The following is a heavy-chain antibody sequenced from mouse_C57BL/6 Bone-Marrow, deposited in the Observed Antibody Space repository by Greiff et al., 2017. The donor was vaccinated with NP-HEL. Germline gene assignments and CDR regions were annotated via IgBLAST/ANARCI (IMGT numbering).Heavy chain of an antibody. CDR1: GYTFTDYY. CDR3: ERWDYGAPYWYFDV. Sequence: EVQLQQSGPVLVKPGASVKMSCKASGYTFTDYYMNWVKQSHGKSLEWIGVINPYNGGTSYNQKFKGKATLTVDKSSSTAYMELNSLTSEDSAVYYCERWDYGAPYWYFDVWGTGTTVTVSS. V-gene: IGHV1-19*01. D-gene: IGHD2-4*01. J-gene: IGHJ1*03. CDR2: INPYNGGT.